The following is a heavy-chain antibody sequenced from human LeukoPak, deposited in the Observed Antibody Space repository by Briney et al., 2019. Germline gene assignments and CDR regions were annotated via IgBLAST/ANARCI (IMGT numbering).Heavy chain of an antibody. CDR3: AKSASYYDFWSGYSRPDY. CDR2: ISGSGGST. J-gene: IGHJ4*02. V-gene: IGHV3-23*01. CDR1: GFTFSSYA. D-gene: IGHD3-3*01. Sequence: PGGSLRLSCAASGFTFSSYAMSWVRQAPGKGLEWVSAISGSGGSTYYADSVKGRFTISRDNSKNTLYLQMNSLRAEDTAVYYCAKSASYYDFWSGYSRPDYWGQGTLVTVSS.